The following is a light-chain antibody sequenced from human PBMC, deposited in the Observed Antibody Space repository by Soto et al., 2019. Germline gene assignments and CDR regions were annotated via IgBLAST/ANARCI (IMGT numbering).Light chain of an antibody. Sequence: DSQMTQSPATLSASVGDRVSITCRASQDISRWLAWYQQKPGKAPKVLIWDASSLQRGVPSRFTGSGSGTEFTLTINGLQPDDFATYYCQQYNGYRTWTFGQGTKV. V-gene: IGKV1-5*01. CDR1: QDISRW. CDR2: DAS. CDR3: QQYNGYRTWT. J-gene: IGKJ1*01.